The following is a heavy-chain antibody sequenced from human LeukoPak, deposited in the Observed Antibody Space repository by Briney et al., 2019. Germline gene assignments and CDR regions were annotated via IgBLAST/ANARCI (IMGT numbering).Heavy chain of an antibody. CDR1: GFAFNTYT. D-gene: IGHD4-11*01. Sequence: GGSLRLSCAGSGFAFNTYTLNWVRQAPGRGLEWVSSITTSSSYIYYAGSVKGRFTVSRDNARNSLFLQMDSLRAEDTAVYFCARSTTDYYFYMDVWGKGTTVTVPS. CDR2: ITTSSSYI. V-gene: IGHV3-21*01. J-gene: IGHJ6*03. CDR3: ARSTTDYYFYMDV.